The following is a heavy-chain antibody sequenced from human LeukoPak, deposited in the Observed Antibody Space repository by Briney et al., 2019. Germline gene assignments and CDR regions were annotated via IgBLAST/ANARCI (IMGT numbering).Heavy chain of an antibody. Sequence: NPSETLSHTCTVSGGSISSGSYYWSWIRQPAGKGLEWIGRIYTSGSTNYNPSLKSRVTISVDTSKNQFSLKLSSVTAADTAVYYCAKRSAESSGYFDYWGQGTLVTVSS. D-gene: IGHD6-19*01. CDR2: IYTSGST. CDR3: AKRSAESSGYFDY. J-gene: IGHJ4*02. CDR1: GGSISSGSYY. V-gene: IGHV4-61*02.